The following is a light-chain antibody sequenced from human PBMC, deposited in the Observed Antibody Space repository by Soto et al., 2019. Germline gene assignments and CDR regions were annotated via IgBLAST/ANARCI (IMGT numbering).Light chain of an antibody. CDR1: SSDVGGYDY. Sequence: QSALTQPRSVSGSPGQSVTISCTGTSSDVGGYDYVSWFQHHPGKVPKLMIYDVTKRPSGVPDRFSASKSGNTASLTISGLQAEDEADYYCCSYAGSYVFGTGTKVTVL. J-gene: IGLJ1*01. V-gene: IGLV2-11*01. CDR3: CSYAGSYV. CDR2: DVT.